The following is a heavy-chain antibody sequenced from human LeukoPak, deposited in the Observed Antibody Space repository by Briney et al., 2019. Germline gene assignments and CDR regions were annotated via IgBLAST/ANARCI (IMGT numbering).Heavy chain of an antibody. J-gene: IGHJ5*02. D-gene: IGHD6-13*01. V-gene: IGHV4-39*01. CDR3: ARHVEQQQWFDP. Sequence: WIRQPPGKGLEWIGSIYYSGSTYYNPSLKSRVTISVDTSKNQFSLKLSSVTAADTAVYYCARHVEQQQWFDPWGQGTLVTVSS. CDR2: IYYSGST.